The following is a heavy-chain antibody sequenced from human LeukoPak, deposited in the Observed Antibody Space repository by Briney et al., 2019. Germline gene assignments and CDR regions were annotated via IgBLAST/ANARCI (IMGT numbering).Heavy chain of an antibody. D-gene: IGHD2-2*02. J-gene: IGHJ6*03. CDR1: GGSISSYY. CDR3: ARADCSSTSCYRSYYYYMDV. CDR2: IYYSGST. Sequence: SETLSLTCIVSGGSISSYYWSWIRQPPGKGLEWIGYIYYSGSTNYNPSLKSRVTISVDTSKNQFSLKLSSVTAADTAVYYCARADCSSTSCYRSYYYYMDVWGKGTTVTVSS. V-gene: IGHV4-59*01.